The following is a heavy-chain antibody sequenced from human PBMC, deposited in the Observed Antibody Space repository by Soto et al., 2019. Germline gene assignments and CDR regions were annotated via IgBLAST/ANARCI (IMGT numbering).Heavy chain of an antibody. D-gene: IGHD3-9*01. V-gene: IGHV4-31*03. CDR1: GCSISSGGYY. Sequence: PSETLSLTCTVSGCSISSGGYYWSWIRQHPGKGLEWIGYIYYSGSTYYNPSLKSRVTIPVDTSKNQFSLKLSSVTAADTAVYYCAREGRNGYFDWLLFEPPSTYYYYMDVWGKGTTVTVSS. CDR3: AREGRNGYFDWLLFEPPSTYYYYMDV. CDR2: IYYSGST. J-gene: IGHJ6*03.